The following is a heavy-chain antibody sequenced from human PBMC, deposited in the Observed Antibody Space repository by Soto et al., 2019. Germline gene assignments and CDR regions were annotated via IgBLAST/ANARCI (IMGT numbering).Heavy chain of an antibody. CDR3: AKDKRQWLARPWFDP. CDR2: ISGSGGST. CDR1: GFTFSSYA. J-gene: IGHJ5*02. D-gene: IGHD6-19*01. V-gene: IGHV3-23*01. Sequence: HPGGSLRLSCAASGFTFSSYAMSWVRQAPGKGLEWVSAISGSGGSTYYADSVKGRFTISRDNSKNTLYLQMNSLRAEDTAVYYCAKDKRQWLARPWFDPWGQGTLVTVSS.